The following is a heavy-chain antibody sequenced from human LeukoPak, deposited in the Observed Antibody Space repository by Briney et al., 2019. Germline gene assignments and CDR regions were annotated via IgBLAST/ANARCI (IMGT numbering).Heavy chain of an antibody. Sequence: GGSLRLSCAASGFTFTTYAMIWVRRAPGKGLEWVSAISGSGGSTYYADSVKGRFTISRDNSKNTLYLQMNSLRAEDTAVYYCAKVDGTGYYYGMDVWGQGTTVTVSS. CDR3: AKVDGTGYYYGMDV. CDR2: ISGSGGST. V-gene: IGHV3-23*01. J-gene: IGHJ6*02. CDR1: GFTFTTYA.